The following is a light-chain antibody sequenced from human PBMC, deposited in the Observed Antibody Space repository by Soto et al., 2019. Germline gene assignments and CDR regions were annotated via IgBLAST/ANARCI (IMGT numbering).Light chain of an antibody. J-gene: IGLJ1*01. CDR1: SSAVGGYIC. CDR3: SSYTTSSTVV. CDR2: EVS. Sequence: QSVLAQPASVFGSTGQSITISCTGTSSAVGGYICGSWDQKQPRKAPKLMIYEVSNRPSGVSNRFSGSTSGNTASLPISGLQPEDEADYYCSSYTTSSTVVFGTWTKVTVL. V-gene: IGLV2-14*03.